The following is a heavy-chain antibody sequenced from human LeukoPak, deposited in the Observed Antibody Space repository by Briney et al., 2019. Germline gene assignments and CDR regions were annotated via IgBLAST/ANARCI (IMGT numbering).Heavy chain of an antibody. J-gene: IGHJ6*03. CDR1: GGSISSSSYY. CDR2: IYYSGST. D-gene: IGHD3-10*01. CDR3: ARGLRGTYGSGPPYYYYYYMDV. Sequence: PSETLSLTCTVSGGSISSSSYYWGWIRQPPGKGLEWIGSIYYSGSTYYNPSLKSRVTISVDTSKNQFSLKLSSVTAADTAVYYCARGLRGTYGSGPPYYYYYYMDVWGKGTTVTVSS. V-gene: IGHV4-39*07.